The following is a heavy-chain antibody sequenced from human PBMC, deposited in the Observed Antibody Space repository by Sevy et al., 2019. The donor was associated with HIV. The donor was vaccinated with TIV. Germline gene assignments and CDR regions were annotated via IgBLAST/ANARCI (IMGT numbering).Heavy chain of an antibody. J-gene: IGHJ5*02. CDR1: GGSISSSSYY. Sequence: SETLSLTCTVSGGSISSSSYYWGWIRQPPGKGLEWIGSIYYSGSTYYNPSLKSRVTISVDTSKNQFSLKLSSVTAADTAVYYCARRSLQQLVRAGWFDPWGQGTLVTVSS. CDR2: IYYSGST. D-gene: IGHD6-13*01. CDR3: ARRSLQQLVRAGWFDP. V-gene: IGHV4-39*01.